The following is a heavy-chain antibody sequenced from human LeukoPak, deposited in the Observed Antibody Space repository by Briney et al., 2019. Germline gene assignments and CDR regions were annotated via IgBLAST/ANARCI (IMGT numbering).Heavy chain of an antibody. J-gene: IGHJ3*02. V-gene: IGHV4-59*01. CDR2: FYYSGGS. CDR1: GGSISSYY. Sequence: SETLSLTCTVSGGSISSYYWSWIRQPPGKGLEWIGYFYYSGGSNYNPSLKSRVTISGDTSKNQFSLKLSSVTAADTAIYYCARVSPAVVAFDIWGRGTMVTVSS. D-gene: IGHD2-2*01. CDR3: ARVSPAVVAFDI.